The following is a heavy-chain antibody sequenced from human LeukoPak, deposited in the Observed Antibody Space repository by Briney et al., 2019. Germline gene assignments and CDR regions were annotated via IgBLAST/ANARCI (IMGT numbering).Heavy chain of an antibody. D-gene: IGHD5-18*01. CDR1: GGSFSGYY. CDR2: INHSGST. Sequence: PSETLSLTCAVYGGSFSGYYWSWIRQPPGKGLEWIGEINHSGSTNYNPSLKSRVTISVDTSKNQFSLKLSSVTAADTAVYYCARLISCGYSLRRFLDPWGQGTLVTVSS. J-gene: IGHJ5*02. CDR3: ARLISCGYSLRRFLDP. V-gene: IGHV4-34*01.